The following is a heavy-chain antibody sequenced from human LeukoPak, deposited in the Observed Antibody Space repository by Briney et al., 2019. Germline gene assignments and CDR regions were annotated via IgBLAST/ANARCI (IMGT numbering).Heavy chain of an antibody. D-gene: IGHD3-3*01. CDR1: GFTFSSHT. J-gene: IGHJ4*02. CDR3: ASQVGDFWSGYSVDY. V-gene: IGHV3-21*06. CDR2: IISNSNVI. Sequence: GGSLRLSCAASGFTFSSHTLNWVRQAPGKGLEWVSSIISNSNVIHYADSVKGRFTVSRDNAKNSLYLQMNSLRVEDTAVYYCASQVGDFWSGYSVDYWGQGTLVTVSS.